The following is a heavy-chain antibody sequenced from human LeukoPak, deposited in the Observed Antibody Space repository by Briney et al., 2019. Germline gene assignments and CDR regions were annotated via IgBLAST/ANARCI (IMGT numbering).Heavy chain of an antibody. V-gene: IGHV1-69*01. Sequence: GASVKVSCKASGGTFSSSAISWVRQAPGQGLEWMGGIILVFGTSNYAQKFQGRVTITADESTSTAYMELSSLRSEDTAVYYCARMVSAPRQVLPINWFDPWGQGTPVTVSS. D-gene: IGHD2-2*01. J-gene: IGHJ5*02. CDR3: ARMVSAPRQVLPINWFDP. CDR2: IILVFGTS. CDR1: GGTFSSSA.